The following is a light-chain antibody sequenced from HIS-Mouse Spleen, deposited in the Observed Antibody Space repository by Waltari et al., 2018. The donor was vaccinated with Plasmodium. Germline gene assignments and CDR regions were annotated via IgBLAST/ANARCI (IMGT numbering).Light chain of an antibody. V-gene: IGLV2-23*03. Sequence: QSALTPPASVSGSPGQSITISCTGTSSDVGSYTLVPWYQQHPGKAPKLMIYEGSKRPSGVSNRFSGSKSGNTASLTISGLQAEDEADYYCCSYAGSSTFEVFGGGTKLTVL. CDR3: CSYAGSSTFEV. CDR1: SSDVGSYTL. J-gene: IGLJ2*01. CDR2: EGS.